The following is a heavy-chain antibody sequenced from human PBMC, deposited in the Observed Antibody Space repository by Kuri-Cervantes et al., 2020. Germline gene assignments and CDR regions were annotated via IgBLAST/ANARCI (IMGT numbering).Heavy chain of an antibody. V-gene: IGHV1-18*01. CDR2: ISAYNGNT. CDR3: ATSSMIGENWFDP. D-gene: IGHD3-22*01. J-gene: IGHJ5*02. Sequence: ASVKVSCKASGYTFTSYGISWVRQAPGQGLEWMGWISAYNGNTNYAQKLQGRVTMTRNTPISTAYMELSSLRSEDTAVYYCATSSMIGENWFDPWGQGTLVTVSS. CDR1: GYTFTSYG.